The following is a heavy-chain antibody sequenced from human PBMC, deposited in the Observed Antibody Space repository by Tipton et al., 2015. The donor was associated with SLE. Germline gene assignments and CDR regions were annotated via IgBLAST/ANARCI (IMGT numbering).Heavy chain of an antibody. V-gene: IGHV4-61*02. Sequence: LRLSCTVSGGSISSGSYYWSWIRQPAGKGLEWIGRIYTSGSTNYNPSLKSRVTISVDTSKNQFSLKLSSVTAADTAVYYCASADRVAFDIWGQGTMVTVSS. CDR2: IYTSGST. CDR3: ASADRVAFDI. J-gene: IGHJ3*02. CDR1: GGSISSGSYY. D-gene: IGHD2-15*01.